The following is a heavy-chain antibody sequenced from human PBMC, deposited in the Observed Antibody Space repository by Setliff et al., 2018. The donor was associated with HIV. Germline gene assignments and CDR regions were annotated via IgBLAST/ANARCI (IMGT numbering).Heavy chain of an antibody. Sequence: SETLSLTCAVSGGSISSGGYSWNWIRQPPGKGLEWIGNIYYTGSTNYNPSLKSRVTISVDTSKNQFSLKLTSVTATDTAVYFCARHAAAAPFRYWGQGTLVTVSS. V-gene: IGHV4-30-2*03. CDR2: IYYTGST. CDR1: GGSISSGGYS. CDR3: ARHAAAAPFRY. J-gene: IGHJ4*02. D-gene: IGHD6-13*01.